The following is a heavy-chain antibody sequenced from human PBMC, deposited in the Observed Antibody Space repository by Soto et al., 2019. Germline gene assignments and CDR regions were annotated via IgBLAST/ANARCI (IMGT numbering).Heavy chain of an antibody. CDR2: INIDGSDT. J-gene: IGHJ4*02. Sequence: EVQLVESGGGLVQPGGSLRLSCAASGFTFSNYWMHWVRQTPGMGLVWVSHINIDGSDTTYADSVRGRFTISRDNAKNTLYLHMNSLRAEDTAVYYCVRDDMGVGLDHWGLGTPVTVSS. D-gene: IGHD1-26*01. V-gene: IGHV3-74*01. CDR1: GFTFSNYW. CDR3: VRDDMGVGLDH.